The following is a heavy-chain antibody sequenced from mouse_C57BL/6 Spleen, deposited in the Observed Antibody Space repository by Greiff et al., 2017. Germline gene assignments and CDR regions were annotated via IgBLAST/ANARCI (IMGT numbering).Heavy chain of an antibody. CDR1: GYTFTSYW. J-gene: IGHJ4*01. V-gene: IGHV1-72*01. CDR3: ARKAQASSYAMDG. D-gene: IGHD3-2*02. Sequence: QVQLQQPGAELVKPGASVKLSCKASGYTFTSYWMHWVKQRPGRGLEWIGRIEPNSGGTKYNEKFKGKATVTVDKPSSTAYMQLRSLTSEDSAVYDCARKAQASSYAMDGWGQGTSVTVSS. CDR2: IEPNSGGT.